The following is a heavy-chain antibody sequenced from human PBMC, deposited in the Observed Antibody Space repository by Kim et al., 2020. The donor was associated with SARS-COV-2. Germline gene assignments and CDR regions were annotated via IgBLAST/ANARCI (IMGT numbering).Heavy chain of an antibody. CDR3: ARLWRHCSSTSCLGGYAFDI. V-gene: IGHV5-10-1*01. CDR1: GYSFTSYW. Sequence: GESLKISCKGSGYSFTSYWISWVRQMPGKGLEWMGRIDPSDSYTNYSPSFQGHVTISADKSISTAYLQWSSLKASDTAMYYCARLWRHCSSTSCLGGYAFDIWGQGTMVTVSS. J-gene: IGHJ3*02. CDR2: IDPSDSYT. D-gene: IGHD2-2*01.